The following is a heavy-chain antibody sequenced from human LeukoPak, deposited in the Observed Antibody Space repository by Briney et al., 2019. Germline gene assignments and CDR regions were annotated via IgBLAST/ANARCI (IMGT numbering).Heavy chain of an antibody. Sequence: PSETLSLTCTVSGGSISSYYWSWIRQPPGKGLEWIGYIYYSGSTNYNPSLKSRVTISVDTSKNQFSLKLSSMTAADTAVYYCARIVGAEVDYWGQGTLVTVSS. D-gene: IGHD1-26*01. J-gene: IGHJ4*02. CDR2: IYYSGST. CDR3: ARIVGAEVDY. V-gene: IGHV4-59*08. CDR1: GGSISSYY.